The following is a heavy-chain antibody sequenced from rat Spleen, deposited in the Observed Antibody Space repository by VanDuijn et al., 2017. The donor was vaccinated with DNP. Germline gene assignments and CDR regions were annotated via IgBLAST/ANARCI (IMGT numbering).Heavy chain of an antibody. D-gene: IGHD1-12*02. CDR1: GFTFSDYN. CDR2: IIYDGSRT. V-gene: IGHV5S10*01. Sequence: EVKLVESGGGLVQPGRSLKLSCAASGFTFSDYNMAWVRQAPKKGLEWVATIIYDGSRTYYRDSVKGRFTISRDNAKSTLYLQMDSLRSEDTATYYCTTEFITMMVLDYWGQGVMVTVSS. J-gene: IGHJ2*01. CDR3: TTEFITMMVLDY.